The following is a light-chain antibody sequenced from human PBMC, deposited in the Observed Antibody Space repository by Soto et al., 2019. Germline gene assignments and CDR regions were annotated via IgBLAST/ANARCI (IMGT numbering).Light chain of an antibody. V-gene: IGKV4-1*01. J-gene: IGKJ1*01. CDR3: QQYYSTPWT. Sequence: DIVMTQSPDSLAVSLGERATINCKSSQSVLYSSNNKNYLAWYQQKPGQPPKLLIYWASTRESGVPDRFSGSGPGTDFTLTISSLQAADVAVYYCQQYYSTPWTFGQGTKVEIK. CDR2: WAS. CDR1: QSVLYSSNNKNY.